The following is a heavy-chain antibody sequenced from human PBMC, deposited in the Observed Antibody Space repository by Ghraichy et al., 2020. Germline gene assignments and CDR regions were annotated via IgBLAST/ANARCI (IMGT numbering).Heavy chain of an antibody. D-gene: IGHD3-3*01. CDR1: GIINSDYY. CDR2: VSREITFT. CDR3: ATGDNLWSRYSFDS. Sequence: GGSLRLSCSASGIINSDYYMSWIRQAPGKGLEWVSYVSREITFTNYADSVKGRFTITRDNAKNSMYLQMDNLRVEDTAVYYCATGDNLWSRYSFDSWGRGTLVTVSS. V-gene: IGHV3-11*03. J-gene: IGHJ4*02.